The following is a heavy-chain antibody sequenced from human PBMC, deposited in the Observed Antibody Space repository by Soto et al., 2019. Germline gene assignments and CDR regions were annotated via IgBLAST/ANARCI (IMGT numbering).Heavy chain of an antibody. Sequence: PSETLSLTCAVYGGSFSGYYWSWIRQPPGKGLEWIGEINHSGSTNYNPSLKSRVTISVDTSKNQFSLKLSSVTAADTAVYYCASFNTLFPPGDSDAFDTWCQETMVTISS. CDR3: ASFNTLFPPGDSDAFDT. CDR2: INHSGST. D-gene: IGHD2-21*02. V-gene: IGHV4-34*01. CDR1: GGSFSGYY. J-gene: IGHJ3*02.